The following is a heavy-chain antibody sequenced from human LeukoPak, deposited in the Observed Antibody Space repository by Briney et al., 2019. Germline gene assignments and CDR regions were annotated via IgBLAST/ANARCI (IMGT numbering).Heavy chain of an antibody. D-gene: IGHD6-19*01. CDR1: GFTFSSYA. J-gene: IGHJ4*02. CDR2: ISGSGGST. V-gene: IGHV3-23*01. Sequence: GGSLRPSCAASGFTFSSYAMSWVRQAPGKGLEWVSAISGSGGSTYYADSVKGRFTISRDNSKNTLYLQMNSLRAEDTAVYFCARVGYNSGWYEYWGQGTLVTVSS. CDR3: ARVGYNSGWYEY.